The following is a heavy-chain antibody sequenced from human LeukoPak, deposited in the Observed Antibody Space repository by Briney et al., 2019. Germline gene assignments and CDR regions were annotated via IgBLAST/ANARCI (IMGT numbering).Heavy chain of an antibody. V-gene: IGHV4-31*03. CDR2: IYYSGST. D-gene: IGHD5-24*01. CDR3: ARRRVDGYNYAFDY. Sequence: SETLSLTCTVSGGSISSGVYYWSWIRQHPGKGLEWIGYIYYSGSTYYNPSLKSRVTISVDTSKSQFSLKLSSVTAAGTAVYYCARRRVDGYNYAFDYWGQGTLVTVSS. J-gene: IGHJ4*02. CDR1: GGSISSGVYY.